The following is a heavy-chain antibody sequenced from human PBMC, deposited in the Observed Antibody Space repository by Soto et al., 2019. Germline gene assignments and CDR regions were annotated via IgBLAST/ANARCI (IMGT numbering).Heavy chain of an antibody. J-gene: IGHJ6*02. Sequence: SETLSLTCAVSGGSISSGGYSWSWIRQPPGKGLEWIGYIYHSGSTYYNPSLKSRVTISVDRSKNQFSLKLSSVTAADTAVYYCASVRGGYYYAMDVWGQGTTVTVSS. CDR1: GGSISSGGYS. CDR2: IYHSGST. D-gene: IGHD3-10*02. V-gene: IGHV4-30-2*01. CDR3: ASVRGGYYYAMDV.